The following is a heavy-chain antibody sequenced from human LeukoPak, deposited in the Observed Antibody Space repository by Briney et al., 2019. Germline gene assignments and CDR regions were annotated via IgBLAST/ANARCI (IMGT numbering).Heavy chain of an antibody. CDR1: GFAFSSFW. Sequence: GGSLRLSCAASGFAFSSFWMSWVRQAPGKGLEWVAFIRYDGSNKYYADSVKGRFTISRDNAKNSLYLQMNSLRAEDTAVYYCARDLLVGATGQGDYWGQGTLVTVSS. CDR3: ARDLLVGATGQGDY. J-gene: IGHJ4*02. D-gene: IGHD1-26*01. V-gene: IGHV3-30*02. CDR2: IRYDGSNK.